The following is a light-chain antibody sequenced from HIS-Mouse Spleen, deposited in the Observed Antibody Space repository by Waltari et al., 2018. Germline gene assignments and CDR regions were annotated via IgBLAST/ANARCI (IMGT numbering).Light chain of an antibody. Sequence: QSALTQPASVSGSPGQSITISRPGTSSDVGGYNYVSWYQQHPGKAPKLMIYEVSNRPSGVSNRFSGSKSGNTASLTISGLQAEDEADYYCSSYTSSSTWVFGGGTKLTVL. CDR3: SSYTSSSTWV. J-gene: IGLJ3*02. V-gene: IGLV2-14*01. CDR1: SSDVGGYNY. CDR2: EVS.